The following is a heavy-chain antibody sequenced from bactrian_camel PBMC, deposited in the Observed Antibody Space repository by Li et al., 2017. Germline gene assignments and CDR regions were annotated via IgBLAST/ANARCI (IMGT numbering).Heavy chain of an antibody. Sequence: HVQLVESGGGSVQPGGSLRLSCAASGYTSSVNCLGWFRQRPGNDREGVASFYTGSGIPWYRDAVKGRFIVSRDNAKNTVYLQMNSLKPEGTAMYYCAATSRAVVVTLEDWEYNYRGQGTQVTVS. CDR1: GYTSSVNC. J-gene: IGHJ4*01. CDR3: AATSRAVVVTLEDWEYNY. CDR2: FYTGSGIP. D-gene: IGHD2*01. V-gene: IGHV3S54*01.